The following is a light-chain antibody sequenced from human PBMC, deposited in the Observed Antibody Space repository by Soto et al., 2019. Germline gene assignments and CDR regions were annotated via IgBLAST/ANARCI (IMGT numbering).Light chain of an antibody. J-gene: IGKJ4*01. V-gene: IGKV1-9*01. CDR2: AAS. CDR3: QQLNSYPAT. Sequence: DIQLTQSPSFLSASVGDRVTLTCRASQDITSYLAWYQQKPGKAPKLLIYAASTLQSGVPSRFSGSGSGTEFTLTISSLQPEDFATYYCQQLNSYPATFGGGTKVEIK. CDR1: QDITSY.